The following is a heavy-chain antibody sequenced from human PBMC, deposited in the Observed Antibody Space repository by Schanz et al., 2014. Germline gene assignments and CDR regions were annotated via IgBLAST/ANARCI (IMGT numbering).Heavy chain of an antibody. CDR3: ARDRWDWNNAFDI. D-gene: IGHD1-1*01. CDR2: ISNGGGGYI. CDR1: GFTFSGYA. Sequence: VQLVESGGGVVQPGRSLRLSCAASGFTFSGYALHWVRQAPGKGLQWVSTISNGGGGYISYADFVKGRFTISRDNSMNKLSLQMNGLSADDTAVYYCARDRWDWNNAFDIWGQGTMVTVSS. V-gene: IGHV3-23*04. J-gene: IGHJ3*02.